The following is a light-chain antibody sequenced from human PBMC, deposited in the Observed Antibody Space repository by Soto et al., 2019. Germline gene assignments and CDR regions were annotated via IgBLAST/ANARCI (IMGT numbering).Light chain of an antibody. V-gene: IGKV3-15*01. CDR3: QQFNNWAHT. CDR1: QSVNQK. CDR2: VAS. J-gene: IGKJ2*01. Sequence: EIVLTQSPATRSVSTGERATLSCRASQSVNQKLGWYQQKPGQAHRLLIYVASYRATGIPARFSGSGSGTEYTLTISNLQAAAFAVYYCQQFNNWAHTFGQGTTREFK.